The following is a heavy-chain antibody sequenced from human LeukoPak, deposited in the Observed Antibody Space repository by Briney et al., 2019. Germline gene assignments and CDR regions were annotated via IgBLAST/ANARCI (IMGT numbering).Heavy chain of an antibody. CDR1: GGSFSGYY. V-gene: IGHV4-34*01. D-gene: IGHD6-13*01. J-gene: IGHJ6*03. Sequence: PSETLSLTCAVYGGSFSGYYWSWIRQPPGKGLEWIGEINHSGSTNYNPSLKSRVTISVDTSKNQFSLKLSSVTAADTAVYYCARQQVHYYYYYYYMDVWGKGTTVTVSS. CDR3: ARQQVHYYYYYYYMDV. CDR2: INHSGST.